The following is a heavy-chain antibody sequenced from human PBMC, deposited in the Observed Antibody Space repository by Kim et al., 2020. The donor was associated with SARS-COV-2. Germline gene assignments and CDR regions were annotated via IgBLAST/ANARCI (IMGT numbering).Heavy chain of an antibody. CDR2: IKEDGGEK. V-gene: IGHV3-7*01. CDR3: VGGGWYFDY. J-gene: IGHJ4*02. CDR1: GFTFSRYW. Sequence: GGSLRLSCAVSGFTFSRYWMSWVRQAPGKGLEWVANIKEDGGEKNCADSVKGRFTISRDNAKNSLYLQMNSLRADDTAVYYCVGGGWYFDYWGQGTLVTVSS. D-gene: IGHD6-19*01.